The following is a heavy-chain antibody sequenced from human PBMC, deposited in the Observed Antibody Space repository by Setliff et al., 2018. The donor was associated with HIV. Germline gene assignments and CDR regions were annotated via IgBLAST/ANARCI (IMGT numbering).Heavy chain of an antibody. CDR2: IYTSGST. CDR3: ARLRITMIMMLNYFDY. Sequence: SETLSLTCTVSGGSISSGSYYWSWIRQPAGKGLEWIGRIYTSGSTNYNPSLKSRVTMSVDTSKNQFSLRLTSVTAADTAVYFCARLRITMIMMLNYFDYWGQGTLVTV. CDR1: GGSISSGSYY. D-gene: IGHD3-22*01. J-gene: IGHJ4*02. V-gene: IGHV4-61*02.